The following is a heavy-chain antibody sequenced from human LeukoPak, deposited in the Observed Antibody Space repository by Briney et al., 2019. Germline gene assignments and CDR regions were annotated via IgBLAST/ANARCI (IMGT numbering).Heavy chain of an antibody. Sequence: GGSLRLSCAASGFTFSSYSMNWVRQAPGKGLEWVSSISSSSSYIYYAGSVKGRFTISRDNAKNSLYLQMNSLRAEDTAVYYCARGGDWLVLDNWFDPWGQGTLVTVSS. D-gene: IGHD6-19*01. J-gene: IGHJ5*02. V-gene: IGHV3-21*01. CDR2: ISSSSSYI. CDR3: ARGGDWLVLDNWFDP. CDR1: GFTFSSYS.